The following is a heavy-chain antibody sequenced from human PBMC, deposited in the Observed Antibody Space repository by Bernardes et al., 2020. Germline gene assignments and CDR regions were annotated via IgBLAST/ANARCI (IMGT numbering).Heavy chain of an antibody. CDR2: IYYSGST. CDR1: GGSVSSGSYY. CDR3: AREVMTTVTTRKGPVTDAFDI. J-gene: IGHJ3*02. Sequence: SETLSLTCTVSGGSVSSGSYYWSWIRQPPGKGLEWIGYIYYSGSTNYNPSLKSRVTISVDTSKNQFSLKLSSVTAADTAVYYCAREVMTTVTTRKGPVTDAFDIWGQGTMVTVSS. V-gene: IGHV4-61*01. D-gene: IGHD4-17*01.